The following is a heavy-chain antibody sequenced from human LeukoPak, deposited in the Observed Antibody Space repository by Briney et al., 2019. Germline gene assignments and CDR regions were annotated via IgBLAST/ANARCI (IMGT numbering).Heavy chain of an antibody. Sequence: SETLSLTRTVSGGSISSYYWSWIRQPPGKGLEWIGYIYYSGSTNYNPSLKSRVTISVDTSKNQFSLKLSSVTAADTAVYYCARDYSSGWYPNYYYGMDVWGQGTTVTVSS. CDR1: GGSISSYY. V-gene: IGHV4-59*01. CDR3: ARDYSSGWYPNYYYGMDV. J-gene: IGHJ6*02. CDR2: IYYSGST. D-gene: IGHD6-19*01.